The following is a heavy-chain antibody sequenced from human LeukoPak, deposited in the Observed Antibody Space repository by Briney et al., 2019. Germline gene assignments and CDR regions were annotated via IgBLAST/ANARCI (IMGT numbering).Heavy chain of an antibody. Sequence: PGGSLRLSCAASGFTFSSSAMGWVRQAPGKGLEWVSSIFGSGAGTYYADSVKGRFTISRDNPKNTLDLQMDSLRVEDTAAYYCAKGIFSYGVFEYWGQGTPVTVSS. CDR3: AKGIFSYGVFEY. D-gene: IGHD2/OR15-2a*01. J-gene: IGHJ4*02. CDR1: GFTFSSSA. V-gene: IGHV3-23*01. CDR2: IFGSGAGT.